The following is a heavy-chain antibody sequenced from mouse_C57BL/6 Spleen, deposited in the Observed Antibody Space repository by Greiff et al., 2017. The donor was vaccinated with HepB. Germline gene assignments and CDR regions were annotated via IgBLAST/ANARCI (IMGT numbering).Heavy chain of an antibody. Sequence: QVQLKQSGAELVKPGASVKISCKASGYAFSSYWMNWVKQRPGKGLEWIGQIYPGDGDTNYNGKFKGKATLTADKSSSTAYMQLSSLTSEDSAVYFCARKIDGYPSYFDYWGQGTTLTVSS. CDR3: ARKIDGYPSYFDY. J-gene: IGHJ2*01. V-gene: IGHV1-80*01. D-gene: IGHD2-3*01. CDR2: IYPGDGDT. CDR1: GYAFSSYW.